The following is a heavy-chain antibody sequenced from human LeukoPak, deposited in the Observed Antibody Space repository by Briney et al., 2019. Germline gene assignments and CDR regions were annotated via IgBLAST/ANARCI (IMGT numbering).Heavy chain of an antibody. V-gene: IGHV1-2*02. CDR3: ARASSDIVVVVALDY. CDR2: INPNSGGT. Sequence: ASVKVSRKASGYTFTGYYMHWVRQAPGQGLEWMGWINPNSGGTNYAQKFQGRVTMTRDTSISTAYMELSRLRSDDTAVYYCARASSDIVVVVALDYWGQGTLVTVSS. CDR1: GYTFTGYY. J-gene: IGHJ4*02. D-gene: IGHD2-15*01.